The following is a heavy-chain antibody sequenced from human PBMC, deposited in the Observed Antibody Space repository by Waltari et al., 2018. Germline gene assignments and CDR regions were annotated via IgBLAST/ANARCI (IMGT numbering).Heavy chain of an antibody. D-gene: IGHD6-13*01. CDR1: GFTFSSYA. J-gene: IGHJ3*02. CDR2: ISYDGSNK. CDR3: ARDIAAAEVDAFDI. Sequence: QVQLVESGGGVVQPGRSLRLSCAASGFTFSSYAMHWVRQAPGKGLEWVAVISYDGSNKYYADSVKGRFTISRDNSKNTLYLQMNSLRAEDTAVYYCARDIAAAEVDAFDIWGQGTMVTVSS. V-gene: IGHV3-30-3*01.